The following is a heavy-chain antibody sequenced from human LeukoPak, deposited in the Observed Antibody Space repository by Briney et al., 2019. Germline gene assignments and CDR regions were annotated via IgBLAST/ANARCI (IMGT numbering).Heavy chain of an antibody. CDR2: IWFDGSDQ. CDR1: GLSFSSYG. J-gene: IGHJ4*02. D-gene: IGHD5-24*01. CDR3: AREQFDGFDY. V-gene: IGHV3-33*07. Sequence: GGSLRLSCAASGLSFSSYGMYWVRQAPGKGLEWVAVIWFDGSDQYYADSMKGGFTISRDNSKNTLYLQMNSLRAEYTAVYYCAREQFDGFDYWGQGTLVTVSS.